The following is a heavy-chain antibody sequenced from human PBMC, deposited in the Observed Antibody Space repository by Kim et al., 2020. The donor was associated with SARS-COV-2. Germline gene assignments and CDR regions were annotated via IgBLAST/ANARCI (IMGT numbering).Heavy chain of an antibody. CDR2: IYYNGAT. CDR3: VRDVYSYGFLDF. D-gene: IGHD3-16*02. CDR1: GYSINDKNYY. J-gene: IGHJ4*02. Sequence: SETLSLSCSVSGYSINDKNYYWGWVRQTPGEGLEWIASIYYNGATYYRVSLRSRVSMSIDTSKNQFSLRLSSTTAADTAIYYCVRDVYSYGFLDFWGQGALVTVSS. V-gene: IGHV4-39*07.